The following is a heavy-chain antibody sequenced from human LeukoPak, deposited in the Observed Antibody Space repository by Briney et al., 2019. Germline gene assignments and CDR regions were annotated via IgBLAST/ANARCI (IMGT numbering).Heavy chain of an antibody. J-gene: IGHJ6*03. CDR1: GGPTNSYY. V-gene: IGHV4-4*07. CDR2: IYSTGST. CDR3: ARSGEWSHYYFYMDV. Sequence: ASETLSLTRTVSGGPTNSYYWSWIRQPAGKGLEWIGRIYSTGSTNYNPSLQSRVNMSLDTSKNHFSLTLNSVTAADTAVYYCARSGEWSHYYFYMDVWGKGTTVIVSS. D-gene: IGHD3-10*01.